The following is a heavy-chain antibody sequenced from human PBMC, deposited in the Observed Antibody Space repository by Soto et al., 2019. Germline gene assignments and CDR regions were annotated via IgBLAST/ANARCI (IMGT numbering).Heavy chain of an antibody. Sequence: GGSLRLSCAASGFTFSSYAMHWVRQAPGKGLEWVAVISYDGSNKYYADSVKGRFTISRDNSKNTLYLQMNSLRAEDTAVYYCARDGQHPRLPRLDYWGQGTLVTVSS. D-gene: IGHD6-13*01. CDR1: GFTFSSYA. V-gene: IGHV3-30-3*01. J-gene: IGHJ4*02. CDR3: ARDGQHPRLPRLDY. CDR2: ISYDGSNK.